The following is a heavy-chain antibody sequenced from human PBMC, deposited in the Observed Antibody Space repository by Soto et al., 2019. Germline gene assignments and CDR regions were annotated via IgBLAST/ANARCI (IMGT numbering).Heavy chain of an antibody. D-gene: IGHD2-8*01. CDR2: IRSYNNST. CDR1: GYTFTSYG. Sequence: QVQLVQSGAEVKKPGASVKVSCKASGYTFTSYGVNWVRQAPGQGLEWMGWIRSYNNSTNYAQKLQGRVTMTTDTSTNRPYMELTSLRSDDTAVYYCARHGNGDDYWGQGTLVTVSS. J-gene: IGHJ4*02. V-gene: IGHV1-18*01. CDR3: ARHGNGDDY.